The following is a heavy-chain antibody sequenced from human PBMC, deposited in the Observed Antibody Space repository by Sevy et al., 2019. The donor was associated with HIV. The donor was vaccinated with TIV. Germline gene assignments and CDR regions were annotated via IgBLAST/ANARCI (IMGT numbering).Heavy chain of an antibody. CDR2: MNPNSGHT. CDR1: GYTFTGYD. J-gene: IGHJ4*02. CDR3: AKLASCGGDCYYFDF. V-gene: IGHV1-8*01. Sequence: ASVKVSCKASGYTFTGYDITWVRQVTGQGLELVGWMNPNSGHTAYTENFQGRVSTTRDTSISTAYMELSSLRSEDTAVYYCAKLASCGGDCYYFDFWGQGTLVTVSS. D-gene: IGHD2-21*02.